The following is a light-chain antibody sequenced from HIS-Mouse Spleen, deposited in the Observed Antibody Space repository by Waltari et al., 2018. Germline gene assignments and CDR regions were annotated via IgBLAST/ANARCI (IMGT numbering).Light chain of an antibody. J-gene: IGLJ3*02. CDR3: CSYAGSSTWV. CDR1: SSDVALDHL. CDR2: EGS. V-gene: IGLV2-23*01. Sequence: QSALTQPASVSGSPGQSLTIPCPGTSSDVALDHLVPWYQQHPGKAPKLMIYEGSKRPSGVSNRFSGSKSGNTASLTISGLQAEEEADYYCCSYAGSSTWVFGGGTKLTVL.